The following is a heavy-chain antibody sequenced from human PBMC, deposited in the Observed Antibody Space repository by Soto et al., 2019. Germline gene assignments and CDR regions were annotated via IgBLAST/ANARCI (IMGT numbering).Heavy chain of an antibody. CDR1: GFTFNNAW. V-gene: IGHV3-15*01. Sequence: GSLRLSCAVSGFTFNNAWMSWVRQAPGKGLEWVGRIKSKTDGGTTDHAASVKGRFTISRDDSKNTLYLQMDSLKIEDTAMYYCTTSPRAQYWGQGTLVTVSS. CDR3: TTSPRAQY. CDR2: IKSKTDGGTT. J-gene: IGHJ4*02.